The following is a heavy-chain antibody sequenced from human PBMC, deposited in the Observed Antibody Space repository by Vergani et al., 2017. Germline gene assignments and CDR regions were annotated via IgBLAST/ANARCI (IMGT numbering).Heavy chain of an antibody. D-gene: IGHD3-10*01. Sequence: QVQLQESGPGLVKPSETLSLTCTVSGGSISSYYWSWIRQPPGKGLEWIGYIYYSGSTNYNPSLKSRVTISVDTSKNQFSLRLSSVTAADTAVYYCARIRYGSGSYYDYWGQGTLVTVSS. CDR3: ARIRYGSGSYYDY. J-gene: IGHJ4*02. V-gene: IGHV4-59*01. CDR1: GGSISSYY. CDR2: IYYSGST.